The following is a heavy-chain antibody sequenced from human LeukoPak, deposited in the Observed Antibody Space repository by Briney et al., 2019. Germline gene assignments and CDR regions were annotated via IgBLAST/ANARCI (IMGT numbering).Heavy chain of an antibody. D-gene: IGHD5-24*01. CDR1: GGSISSSYY. Sequence: NSSETLSLTCTVSGGSISSSYYWSWIRQPPGKGLEWIGYIYYSGSTNYNPSLKSRVTISVDTSKNQFSLRLSSVTAADTAVYYCARKASGDGYNVVGGAFDIWGQGTMVTVSS. V-gene: IGHV4-61*01. CDR3: ARKASGDGYNVVGGAFDI. CDR2: IYYSGST. J-gene: IGHJ3*02.